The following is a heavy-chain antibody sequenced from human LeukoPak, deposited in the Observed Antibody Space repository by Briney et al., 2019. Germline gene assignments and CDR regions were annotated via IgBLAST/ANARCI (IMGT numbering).Heavy chain of an antibody. CDR1: GFTFSSNP. Sequence: GGSLRLSCAASGFTFSSNPMSRVRQAPGKGLEWVSGISASGGSTYYADSVKGRFTVFRDNSNNILYLQMNSLRGEDAALYYCAKVGDIDGLDVWGQGTTVTVSS. D-gene: IGHD5-12*01. CDR2: ISASGGST. CDR3: AKVGDIDGLDV. V-gene: IGHV3-23*01. J-gene: IGHJ6*02.